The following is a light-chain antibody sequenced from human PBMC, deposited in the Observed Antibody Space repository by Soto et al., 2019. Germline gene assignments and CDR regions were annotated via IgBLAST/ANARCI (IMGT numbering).Light chain of an antibody. CDR3: SSYTTTSTYV. CDR1: NREVCGYNY. CDR2: HVS. Sequence: QFVLNQPPSVPGFPGRVSPTSSPGRNREVCGYNYVSWYQQYPGKAPKLIIYHVSNPPSGVSDRFSGSKSGNSASLTISGLQAEDEADYYCSSYTTTSTYVFGTGTKVTV. V-gene: IGLV2-14*01. J-gene: IGLJ1*01.